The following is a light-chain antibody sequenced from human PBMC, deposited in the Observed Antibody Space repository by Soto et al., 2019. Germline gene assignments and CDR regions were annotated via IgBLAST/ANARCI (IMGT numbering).Light chain of an antibody. Sequence: QSVLTQPPSASGSPGQSVTISCTGTKNDIGVYDFVSWYQHHAGKAPLLIIYEVVQRPSGVPDRFSGSKSGNTASLTVSGLQAADEDDYFCKSYAGSNTYVFGSGTKLTVL. CDR2: EVV. J-gene: IGLJ1*01. CDR3: KSYAGSNTYV. V-gene: IGLV2-8*01. CDR1: KNDIGVYDF.